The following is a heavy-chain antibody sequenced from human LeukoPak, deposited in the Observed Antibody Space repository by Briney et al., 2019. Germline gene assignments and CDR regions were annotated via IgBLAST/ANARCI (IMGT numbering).Heavy chain of an antibody. V-gene: IGHV4-39*07. CDR3: ARSRDSSGWYVVGSFDC. CDR1: GGSISSSSYY. CDR2: IYYSGST. Sequence: SETLSLTCTVSGGSISSSSYYWGWIRQPPGKGLEWIGSIYYSGSTYYNPSLKSRVTISVDTSKNQFSLKLSSVTAADTAVYYCARSRDSSGWYVVGSFDCWGQGTLVTVSS. D-gene: IGHD6-19*01. J-gene: IGHJ4*02.